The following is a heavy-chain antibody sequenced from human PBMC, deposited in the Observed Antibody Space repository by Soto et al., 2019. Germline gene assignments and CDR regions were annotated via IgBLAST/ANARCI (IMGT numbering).Heavy chain of an antibody. D-gene: IGHD3-22*01. CDR3: ARKYYYDSSGYSLFDY. CDR2: IYYSGST. Sequence: LSLTCTVSGGSISSYYWSWIRQPPGKGLEWIGYIYYSGSTNYNPSLKSRVTISVDTSKNQFSLKLSSVTAADTAVYYCARKYYYDSSGYSLFDYWGQGTLVTVSS. V-gene: IGHV4-59*01. CDR1: GGSISSYY. J-gene: IGHJ4*02.